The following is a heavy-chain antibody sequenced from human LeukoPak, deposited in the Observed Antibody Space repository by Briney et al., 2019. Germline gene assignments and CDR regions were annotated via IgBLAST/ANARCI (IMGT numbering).Heavy chain of an antibody. J-gene: IGHJ4*02. CDR1: GFTFAGYS. CDR3: ARVSGRLERQSDLDY. Sequence: KPGGSLRLSCAASGFTFAGYSMNWVRQAPGKGLEWVSSISGDSTYIYNAGSVKGRFPISRDNAQASLYLQMISLRADDTAVYYCARVSGRLERQSDLDYWGQGTLVIVSS. CDR2: ISGDSTYI. V-gene: IGHV3-21*01. D-gene: IGHD1-1*01.